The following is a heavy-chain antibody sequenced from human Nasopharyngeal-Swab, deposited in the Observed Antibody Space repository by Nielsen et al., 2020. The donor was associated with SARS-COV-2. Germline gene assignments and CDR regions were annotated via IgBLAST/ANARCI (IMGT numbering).Heavy chain of an antibody. CDR2: INPSGGST. Sequence: WVRQAPGQGLEWMGVINPSGGSTSYAQKFQGRVTMTRDTSTSTVYMELSSLRSEDTAVYYCARDYDFWSGYYTGGAFDIWGQGTMVTVSS. V-gene: IGHV1-46*01. J-gene: IGHJ3*02. D-gene: IGHD3-3*01. CDR3: ARDYDFWSGYYTGGAFDI.